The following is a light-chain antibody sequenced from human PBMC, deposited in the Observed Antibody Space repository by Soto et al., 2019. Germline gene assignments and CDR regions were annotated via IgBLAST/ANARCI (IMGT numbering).Light chain of an antibody. CDR3: SSYTSSSTPYV. CDR2: DVS. CDR1: SSDVGVYNY. V-gene: IGLV2-14*01. J-gene: IGLJ1*01. Sequence: QSALTQPASVSGSPGQSITISCTGTSSDVGVYNYVSWYQQHPGKVPKLMIYDVSNRPSGVSNRFSGSKSGNTASLTISGLQAEDEADYYCSSYTSSSTPYVFGTGTKVT.